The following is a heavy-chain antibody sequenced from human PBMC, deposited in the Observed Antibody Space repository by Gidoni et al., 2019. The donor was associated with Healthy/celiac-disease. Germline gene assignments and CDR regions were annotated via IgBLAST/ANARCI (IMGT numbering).Heavy chain of an antibody. J-gene: IGHJ6*02. CDR1: GFTFSSYS. Sequence: EVQLVESGGGLVKPGWSLRLSCAASGFTFSSYSMNWVRQAPGKGLEWVSSISSSSSYIYYADSVKGRFTISRDNAKNSLYLQMNSLRAEDTAVYYCARDAFPGGVCWDVWGQGTTVTVSS. CDR2: ISSSSSYI. V-gene: IGHV3-21*01. CDR3: ARDAFPGGVCWDV. D-gene: IGHD2-8*02.